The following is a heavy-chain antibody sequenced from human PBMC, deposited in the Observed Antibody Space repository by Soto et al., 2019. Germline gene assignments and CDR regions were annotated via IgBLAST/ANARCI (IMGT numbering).Heavy chain of an antibody. CDR1: GFTFSSYW. Sequence: PGGSLRLSCAASGFTFSSYWMSWVRQAPGKGLEWVANIKQDGSEKYYVDSVKGRFTISRDNAKNSLYLQMNSLRAEDTAVYYCARATDRYDFWSGYPYYYYYMDVWGKGTTVTVSS. CDR2: IKQDGSEK. J-gene: IGHJ6*03. CDR3: ARATDRYDFWSGYPYYYYYMDV. V-gene: IGHV3-7*01. D-gene: IGHD3-3*01.